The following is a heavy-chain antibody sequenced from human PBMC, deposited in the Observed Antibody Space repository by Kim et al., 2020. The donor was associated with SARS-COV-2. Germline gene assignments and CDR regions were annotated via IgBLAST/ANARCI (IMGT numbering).Heavy chain of an antibody. D-gene: IGHD3-22*01. Sequence: STDYAQKFQGRVTMTRDTSTSTVYMELSSLRSEDTAVYYCARDHSSGYFDYWGQGTLVTVSS. J-gene: IGHJ4*02. CDR2: ST. CDR3: ARDHSSGYFDY. V-gene: IGHV1-46*03.